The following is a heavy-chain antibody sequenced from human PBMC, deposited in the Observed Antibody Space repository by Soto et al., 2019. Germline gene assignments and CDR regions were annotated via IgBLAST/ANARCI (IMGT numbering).Heavy chain of an antibody. CDR1: GFTFSSYA. V-gene: IGHV3-23*01. Sequence: HPWGSLRLSCAACGFTFSSYAMSWVRQAPGKGLEWVSAISGSGGSTYYADSVKGRFTISRDNSKNTLYLQMNSLRAEDTAVYYCAKGNTMIVGGPRYYFDYWGQGTLVTVSS. D-gene: IGHD3-22*01. CDR2: ISGSGGST. CDR3: AKGNTMIVGGPRYYFDY. J-gene: IGHJ4*02.